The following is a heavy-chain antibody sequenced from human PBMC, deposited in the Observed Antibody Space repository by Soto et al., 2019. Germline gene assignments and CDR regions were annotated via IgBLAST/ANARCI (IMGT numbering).Heavy chain of an antibody. Sequence: ASVKVSCKASGYTFTSYYMHWVRQAPGQGLEWMGIINPSGGSTSYAQKFQGRVTMTADTSTSTAHMELRSLRTDDTAVYYCARAQTPTESAYWGQGTLVTVPQ. CDR2: INPSGGST. V-gene: IGHV1-46*01. CDR1: GYTFTSYY. CDR3: ARAQTPTESAY. D-gene: IGHD4-4*01. J-gene: IGHJ4*02.